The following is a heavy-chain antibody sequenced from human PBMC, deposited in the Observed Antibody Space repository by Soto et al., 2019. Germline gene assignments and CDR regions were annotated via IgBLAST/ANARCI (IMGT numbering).Heavy chain of an antibody. CDR3: ARPGLGYCGTTNCYEWFDP. J-gene: IGHJ5*02. D-gene: IGHD2-2*01. CDR2: INPKSGGT. CDR1: GYTFTGYY. Sequence: QVQLVQSGAEVKKPGASVKVSCKAFGYTFTGYYMHWVRQAPGQGLEWMGWINPKSGGTNYAQKFQGRVTMTTDTSISTAYMELSRLRSDDTAMYYCARPGLGYCGTTNCYEWFDPWGQGTPVTVSS. V-gene: IGHV1-2*02.